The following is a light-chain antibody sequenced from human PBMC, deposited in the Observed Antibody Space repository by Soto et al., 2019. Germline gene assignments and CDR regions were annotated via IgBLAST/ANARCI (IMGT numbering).Light chain of an antibody. CDR2: GAS. CDR1: QSIARF. CDR3: QQSHIAPYT. V-gene: IGKV1-39*01. Sequence: DLQMTQSPSSLSAAVGDRVTITCRASQSIARFLNWYQQKPGEVPKLLIFGASYLRSGVPSRFSGSWSGTHFALTITSLQPEDFATYFCQQSHIAPYTCGQGTNL. J-gene: IGKJ2*01.